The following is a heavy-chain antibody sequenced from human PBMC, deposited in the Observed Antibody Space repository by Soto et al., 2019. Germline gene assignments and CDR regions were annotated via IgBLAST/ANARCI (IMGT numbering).Heavy chain of an antibody. CDR1: GFTFSSYG. J-gene: IGHJ4*02. Sequence: PGGSLRLSCAASGFTFSSYGMHWVRQAPGKGLEWVAVIWYDGSNKYYADSVKGRFTISRDNSKNTLYLQMNSLRAEDTAVYYCASLGSGSYNWGQGTLVTVSS. CDR3: ASLGSGSYN. D-gene: IGHD3-10*01. CDR2: IWYDGSNK. V-gene: IGHV3-33*01.